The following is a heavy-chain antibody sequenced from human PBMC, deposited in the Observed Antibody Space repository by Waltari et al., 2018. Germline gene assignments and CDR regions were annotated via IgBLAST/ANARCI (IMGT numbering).Heavy chain of an antibody. V-gene: IGHV3-23*01. Sequence: QLFESGGDLVQPGGSLRLSCVGTGFTFSDYALSWVRPAPGKGLEWISRISGSGASTDYADSVKGRVTMSRDNANNTLFLHLSNLRVEDTAVYFCTKDLFRMDVGGQGTAVTVSS. CDR1: GFTFSDYA. CDR2: ISGSGAST. D-gene: IGHD3-10*01. J-gene: IGHJ6*02. CDR3: TKDLFRMDV.